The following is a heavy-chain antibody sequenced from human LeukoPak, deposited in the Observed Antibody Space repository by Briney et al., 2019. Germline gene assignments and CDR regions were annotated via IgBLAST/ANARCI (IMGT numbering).Heavy chain of an antibody. V-gene: IGHV1-18*01. CDR3: ARDKAYCGGDCYSWAFDI. Sequence: GAPVKVSCKASGYTFTSYGISWVRQAPGQGLEWMGWISAYNGNTNYAQKLQGGVTMTTDTSTSTAYMELRSLRSDDTAVYYCARDKAYCGGDCYSWAFDIWGQGTMVTVSS. CDR1: GYTFTSYG. CDR2: ISAYNGNT. J-gene: IGHJ3*02. D-gene: IGHD2-21*02.